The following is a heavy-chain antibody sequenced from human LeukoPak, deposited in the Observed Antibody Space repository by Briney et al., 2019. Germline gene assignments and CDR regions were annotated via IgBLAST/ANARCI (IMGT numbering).Heavy chain of an antibody. V-gene: IGHV1-8*01. CDR3: ARTYYDSSGYLTAELDY. J-gene: IGHJ4*02. CDR1: GYTFTSYD. CDR2: MNPNSGNT. D-gene: IGHD3-22*01. Sequence: ASVKVSCKASGYTFTSYDINWVRQATGQGLEWMGWMNPNSGNTGYAQKFQGRVTMTRDTSISTAYMELSRLRSDDTAVYYCARTYYDSSGYLTAELDYWGQGTLVTVSS.